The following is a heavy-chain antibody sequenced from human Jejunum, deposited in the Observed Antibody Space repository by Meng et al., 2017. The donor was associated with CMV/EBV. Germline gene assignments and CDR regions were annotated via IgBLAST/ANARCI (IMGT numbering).Heavy chain of an antibody. D-gene: IGHD6-19*01. J-gene: IGHJ4*02. Sequence: SGYTFSTYGVSWVRQAPGKGLEWVSAIRGGGGGTYYADSVKGRFTFSRDNSETTLFLQMNSLRAEDTAVYYCAKGHSIGYNYLDSWGQGTLVTVSS. CDR1: GYTFSTYG. V-gene: IGHV3-23*01. CDR3: AKGHSIGYNYLDS. CDR2: IRGGGGGT.